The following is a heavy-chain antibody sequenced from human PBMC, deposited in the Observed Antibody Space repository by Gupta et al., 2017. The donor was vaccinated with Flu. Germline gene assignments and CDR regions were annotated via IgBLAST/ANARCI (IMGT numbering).Heavy chain of an antibody. CDR3: TRVLMVRGVTPHCMDV. CDR2: IRSKAYGGTT. D-gene: IGHD3-10*01. J-gene: IGHJ6*02. Sequence: EVQLVESGGGLVQPGRSLRLSCTASGFTFGDYAMSWFRQAPGKGLEWVGFIRSKAYGGTTEYAASVKGRFTISRDDSKSIAYLQMNSLKTEDTAVYYCTRVLMVRGVTPHCMDVWGQGTTVTVSS. CDR1: GFTFGDYA. V-gene: IGHV3-49*03.